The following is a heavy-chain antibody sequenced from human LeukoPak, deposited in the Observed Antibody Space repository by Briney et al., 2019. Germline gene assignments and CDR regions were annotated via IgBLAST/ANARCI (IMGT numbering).Heavy chain of an antibody. CDR3: VRDKYYDLSSGYYGVS. D-gene: IGHD3-9*01. CDR2: ISSGSTYI. J-gene: IGHJ4*02. CDR1: GFTFSDYS. Sequence: PGGSLILSCAASGFTFSDYSMNWVRQAPGKGLEWVSSISSGSTYIYYADSVKGRFTISRDNAKNSLYLQMNSLRAEDTSVYYCVRDKYYDLSSGYYGVSWGQGTLVTVSS. V-gene: IGHV3-21*01.